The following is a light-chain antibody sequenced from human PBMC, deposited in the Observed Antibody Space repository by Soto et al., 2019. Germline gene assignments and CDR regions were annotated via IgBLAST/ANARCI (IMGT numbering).Light chain of an antibody. J-gene: IGLJ2*01. CDR3: QVWDSSSDHVV. CDR2: DDX. CDR1: NIGSKS. Sequence: SYELTQPPSVSVAPGQTATITCGENNIGSKSVHWYQQKPGQAPVLVVYDDXDRPSGIPERFSGSNSGNTATLTISRVEAGDEADYCCQVWDSSSDHVVFGGGTKVTVL. V-gene: IGLV3-21*02.